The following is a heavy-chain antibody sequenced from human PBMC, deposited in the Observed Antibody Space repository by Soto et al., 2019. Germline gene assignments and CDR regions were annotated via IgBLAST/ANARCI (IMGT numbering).Heavy chain of an antibody. CDR3: VTDLVPAAIKGGKYFDY. V-gene: IGHV4-39*01. D-gene: IGHD2-2*02. J-gene: IGHJ4*02. Sequence: QLQLQESGPGLVKPSETLSLTCTVSGGSISSSSYYWGWIRQPPGKGLEWIGSIYYSGSTYYNPSLKRRVTMSVDTSKNQFSLKLSSVTAADTAVYYCVTDLVPAAIKGGKYFDYWGQGTLVTVSS. CDR1: GGSISSSSYY. CDR2: IYYSGST.